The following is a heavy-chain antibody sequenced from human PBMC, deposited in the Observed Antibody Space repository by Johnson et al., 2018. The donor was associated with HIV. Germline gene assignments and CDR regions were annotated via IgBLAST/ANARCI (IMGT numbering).Heavy chain of an antibody. CDR3: ASKRSAFDI. D-gene: IGHD5-24*01. CDR2: INQDGTEK. Sequence: VQLVESGGGLVKSGGSLRLSCAASGFTFSTAWMAWVRQAPGKGLEWVANINQDGTEKYYVDSVKGRFTVSRDNARNLLYLQMNSLRAEDTAVYYCASKRSAFDIWGQGTMVTVSS. CDR1: GFTFSTAW. V-gene: IGHV3-7*03. J-gene: IGHJ3*02.